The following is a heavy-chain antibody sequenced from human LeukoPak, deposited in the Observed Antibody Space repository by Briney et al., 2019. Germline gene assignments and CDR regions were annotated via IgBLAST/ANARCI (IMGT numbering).Heavy chain of an antibody. CDR3: ATDYSDYTLDY. V-gene: IGHV1-69*06. D-gene: IGHD4-11*01. CDR2: IIPIFGTA. CDR1: GGTFSSYA. Sequence: SVKVSCKASGGTFSSYAISWVRQAPGQGLEWMGGIIPIFGTANYAQKFQGRVTITADKSTSTAYMELSSLRSEDTAVYYCATDYSDYTLDYWGQGTLVTVSS. J-gene: IGHJ4*02.